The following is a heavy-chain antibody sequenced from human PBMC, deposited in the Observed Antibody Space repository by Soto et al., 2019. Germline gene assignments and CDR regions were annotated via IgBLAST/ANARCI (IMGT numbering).Heavy chain of an antibody. D-gene: IGHD1-26*01. CDR2: FDPEDGET. Sequence: ASVEVSFWVSGYTLTRLSIHWVRKAPGKGIKGMGGFDPEDGETIYAQKFQGRVTMTEDTSTDTAYMELSSLRSEDTAVYYCATDPGGSYYYYYGMDVWGQGTTVTVSS. CDR1: GYTLTRLS. J-gene: IGHJ6*02. CDR3: ATDPGGSYYYYYGMDV. V-gene: IGHV1-24*01.